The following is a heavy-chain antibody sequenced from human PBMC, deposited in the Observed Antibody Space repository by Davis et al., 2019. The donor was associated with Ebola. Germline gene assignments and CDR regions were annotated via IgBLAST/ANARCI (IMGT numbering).Heavy chain of an antibody. V-gene: IGHV4-59*01. J-gene: IGHJ5*02. CDR1: GGSISSYY. D-gene: IGHD1-26*01. Sequence: MPSETLSLTCTVSGGSISSYYWNWIRQPPGKGLEWIGYIYYSGSTNYNPSLKSRVTISVDTSKKQRSLKLSSVTPADTAVYYCVRGYSGSYGRFDPWGQGTLVTVSS. CDR3: VRGYSGSYGRFDP. CDR2: IYYSGST.